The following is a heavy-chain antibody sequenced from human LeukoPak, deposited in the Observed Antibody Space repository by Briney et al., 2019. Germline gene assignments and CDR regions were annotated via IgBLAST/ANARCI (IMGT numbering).Heavy chain of an antibody. V-gene: IGHV4-4*07. D-gene: IGHD4-23*01. CDR2: IYTSGNT. Sequence: PETLSLTCTVSGGSISSYYWSWIRQPAGKGLEWIGRIYTSGNTNYNPSLKSRVTMSVDTSKNQFSLKLGSVTAADTAVYYCARDRGDYGGPDYWGQGTLVTVSS. CDR1: GGSISSYY. CDR3: ARDRGDYGGPDY. J-gene: IGHJ4*02.